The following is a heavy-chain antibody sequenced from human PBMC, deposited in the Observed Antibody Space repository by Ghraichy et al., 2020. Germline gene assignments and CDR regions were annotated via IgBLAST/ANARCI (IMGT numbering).Heavy chain of an antibody. J-gene: IGHJ4*02. CDR3: ARDLDYYGSGSSYAPGY. CDR1: GGTFSSYA. CDR2: IIPIFGTA. D-gene: IGHD3-10*01. V-gene: IGHV1-69*13. Sequence: SVKVSCKASGGTFSSYAISWVRQAPGQGLEWMGGIIPIFGTANYAQKFQGRVTITADESTSTAYMELSSLRSEDTAVYYCARDLDYYGSGSSYAPGYWGQGTLVTVSS.